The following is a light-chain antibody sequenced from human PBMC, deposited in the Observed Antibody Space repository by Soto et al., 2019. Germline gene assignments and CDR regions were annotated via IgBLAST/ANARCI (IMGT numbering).Light chain of an antibody. CDR1: SADIGSHDY. V-gene: IGLV2-14*01. Sequence: QSALTQPASVSGSPGQSITISGTGSSADIGSHDYVSWYQQHPGKVPKLIIYEVSKRPSGASDRFSGSKSGNAAYLSISGLQPEDEADYYCNSYTTTSALVFGTGTKVTVL. CDR3: NSYTTTSALV. CDR2: EVS. J-gene: IGLJ1*01.